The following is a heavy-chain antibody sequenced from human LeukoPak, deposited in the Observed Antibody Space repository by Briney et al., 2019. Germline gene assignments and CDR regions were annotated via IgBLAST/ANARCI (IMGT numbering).Heavy chain of an antibody. Sequence: GGSLRLSCAASGFTFSSYAMSWVRQAPGKGLEWVSAISGSGGSTYYADSVKGRFTISRDNSKNTLYLQMNSQRAEDTAVYYCAKDRVSPSGYFDYWGQGTLVTVSS. V-gene: IGHV3-23*01. CDR1: GFTFSSYA. J-gene: IGHJ4*02. D-gene: IGHD3-10*01. CDR2: ISGSGGST. CDR3: AKDRVSPSGYFDY.